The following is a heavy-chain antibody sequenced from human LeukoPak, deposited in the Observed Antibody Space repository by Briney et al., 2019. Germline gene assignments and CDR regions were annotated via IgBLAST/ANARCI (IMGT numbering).Heavy chain of an antibody. CDR3: ATGEGGYSGYGPSRPVDI. Sequence: PGGSLRLSCAASGFTFDDYAMHWVRQAPGKGLEWVSLISWDGGSTYYADSVKGRFTISRDNSKNSLYLQMNSLRAEDTALYYCATGEGGYSGYGPSRPVDIWGQGTMVTVSS. J-gene: IGHJ3*02. CDR2: ISWDGGST. CDR1: GFTFDDYA. D-gene: IGHD5-12*01. V-gene: IGHV3-43D*03.